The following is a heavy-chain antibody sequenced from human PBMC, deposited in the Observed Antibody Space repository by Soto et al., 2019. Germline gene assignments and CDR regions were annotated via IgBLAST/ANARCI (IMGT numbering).Heavy chain of an antibody. V-gene: IGHV2-5*02. CDR2: ISWDDDK. CDR3: AHRRWLRPDDY. D-gene: IGHD5-12*01. CDR1: GFSLSTSGVG. Sequence: QITLKESGPTLVKPTQTLTLTCTFSGFSLSTSGVGVGWIRRPPGKALEWLALISWDDDKRYSPSLKSRLTITKDPAKNQVVLTMTNMDPVDTATYYCAHRRWLRPDDYWGQGTLVTVSS. J-gene: IGHJ4*02.